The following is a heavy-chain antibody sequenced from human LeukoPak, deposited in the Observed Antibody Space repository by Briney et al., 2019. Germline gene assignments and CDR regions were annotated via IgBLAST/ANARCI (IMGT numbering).Heavy chain of an antibody. V-gene: IGHV3-7*03. CDR1: GFTFSSYW. D-gene: IGHD5-18*01. CDR3: AKDTIRAAGHSYGLDY. J-gene: IGHJ4*02. CDR2: IKQDGSEK. Sequence: GGSLRLSCAASGFTFSSYWMSWVRQAPGKGLEWVANIKQDGSEKYYVDSVKGRFTISRDNAKNSLYLQMNSLRAEDTALYYCAKDTIRAAGHSYGLDYWGQGTLVTVSS.